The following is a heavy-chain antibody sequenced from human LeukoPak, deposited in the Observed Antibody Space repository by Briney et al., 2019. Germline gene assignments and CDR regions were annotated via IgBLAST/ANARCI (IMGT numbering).Heavy chain of an antibody. CDR3: ARAILYYYGSGSYEYYYYGMDV. CDR1: GGTFSSYA. Sequence: SSVKVSCKASGGTFSSYAISWVRQAPGQGLEWMGRIIPILGIANYAQKFQGRVTITADKSTSTAYMELSSLRSEDTAVYYCARAILYYYGSGSYEYYYYGMDVWGQGTTVTVSS. J-gene: IGHJ6*02. V-gene: IGHV1-69*04. CDR2: IIPILGIA. D-gene: IGHD3-10*01.